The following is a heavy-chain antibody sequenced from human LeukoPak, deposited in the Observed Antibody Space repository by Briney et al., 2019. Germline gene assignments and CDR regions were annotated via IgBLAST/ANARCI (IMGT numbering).Heavy chain of an antibody. V-gene: IGHV3-21*01. J-gene: IGHJ3*02. Sequence: GGSLRLSGAASGFTFSSYSMNWVRQAPGKGLEWVSSISSSSSYIYYADSVKGRFTISRDNAKNSLYLQMNSLRAEDTAVYYCARLGDYYDSRSGAFDIWGQGTMVTVSS. CDR1: GFTFSSYS. D-gene: IGHD3-22*01. CDR2: ISSSSSYI. CDR3: ARLGDYYDSRSGAFDI.